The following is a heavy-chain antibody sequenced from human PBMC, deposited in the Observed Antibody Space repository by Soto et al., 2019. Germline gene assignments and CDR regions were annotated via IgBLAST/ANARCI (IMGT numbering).Heavy chain of an antibody. V-gene: IGHV1-18*01. D-gene: IGHD3-9*01. CDR3: ARDGNYDILTGFAY. CDR1: GYTFTSYG. J-gene: IGHJ4*02. Sequence: ASVKVSCTASGYTFTSYGISWVRQAPGQGLEWMGWISAYNGNTNYAQKLQGRVTMTTDTSTSTAYMELRSLRSDDTAVYYCARDGNYDILTGFAYWGQGTLVIVSS. CDR2: ISAYNGNT.